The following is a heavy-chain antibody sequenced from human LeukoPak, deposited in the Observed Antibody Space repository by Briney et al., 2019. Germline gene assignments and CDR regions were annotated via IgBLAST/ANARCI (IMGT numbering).Heavy chain of an antibody. V-gene: IGHV1-18*01. Sequence: ASVKVSCKASGYTFTSYGISWVRQAPGQGLEWMGWISAYNGNTNYAQKLQGRVTMTTDTSTSTAYMELRSLRSDDTAVYYCALSRGFGELLYPDGDYWGQGTLVTVSS. D-gene: IGHD3-10*01. CDR1: GYTFTSYG. CDR2: ISAYNGNT. J-gene: IGHJ4*02. CDR3: ALSRGFGELLYPDGDY.